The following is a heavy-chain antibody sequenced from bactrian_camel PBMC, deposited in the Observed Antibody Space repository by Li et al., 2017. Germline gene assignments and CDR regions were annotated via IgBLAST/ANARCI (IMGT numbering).Heavy chain of an antibody. CDR1: GFTFSRAA. Sequence: HVQLVESGGGLVQPGGSLRLSCQASGFTFSRAAIHWVRRAPGKGLEWVSAINPGGSTEYADSVKCRFTISRDNAKNMLYLQMNSLKIEDAAVYYCAAGSGDPQMDYWGQGTQVTVS. V-gene: IGHV3S1*01. CDR2: INPGGST. J-gene: IGHJ7*01. D-gene: IGHD4*01.